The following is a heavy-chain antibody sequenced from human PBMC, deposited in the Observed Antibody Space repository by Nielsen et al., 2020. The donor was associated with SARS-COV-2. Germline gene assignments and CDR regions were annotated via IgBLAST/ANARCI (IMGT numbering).Heavy chain of an antibody. Sequence: LSLTCAASGFTFSSYEMNWVRQAPGKGLEWVSYISSSGSTIYYADSVKGRFTISRDNAKNSLYLQMNSLRAEDTAVYYCVKWVQLDLGYYYHGMDVWGQGTTVTVSS. J-gene: IGHJ6*02. CDR2: ISSSGSTI. D-gene: IGHD6-6*01. CDR3: VKWVQLDLGYYYHGMDV. V-gene: IGHV3-48*03. CDR1: GFTFSSYE.